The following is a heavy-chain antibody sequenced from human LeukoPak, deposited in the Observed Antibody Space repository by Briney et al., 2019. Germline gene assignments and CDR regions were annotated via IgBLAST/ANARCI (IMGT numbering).Heavy chain of an antibody. CDR2: VSGSGGTT. J-gene: IGHJ4*02. V-gene: IGHV3-23*01. CDR1: GFTFSTYA. CDR3: AKSLSGYYRYDY. D-gene: IGHD3-22*01. Sequence: GGSLRLSCAASGFTFSTYAVSWVRQAPGKGLEWVSAVSGSGGTTYYADSVKGRFTISRDNSKNTLYLQMNSLRAEDTALYYCAKSLSGYYRYDYWGQGTLVTVSS.